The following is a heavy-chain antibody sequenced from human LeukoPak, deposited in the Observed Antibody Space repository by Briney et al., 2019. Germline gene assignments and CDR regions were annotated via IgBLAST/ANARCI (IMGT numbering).Heavy chain of an antibody. V-gene: IGHV3-21*06. Sequence: PGGSLRLSCAPSASTFSSYSMNWVRQAPGKGLEWVSSISTSSTYIYYADSVKGRFTISRDKAKSSLYLQMNSLRAEDTAVYYCARDLTTVTTAVFAYWGQGTLVTVSS. CDR1: ASTFSSYS. D-gene: IGHD4-11*01. J-gene: IGHJ4*02. CDR2: ISTSSTYI. CDR3: ARDLTTVTTAVFAY.